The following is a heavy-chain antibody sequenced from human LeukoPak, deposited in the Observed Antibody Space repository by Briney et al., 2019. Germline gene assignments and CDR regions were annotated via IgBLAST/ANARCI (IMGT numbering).Heavy chain of an antibody. CDR2: INPSGGST. D-gene: IGHD6-13*01. J-gene: IGHJ5*02. CDR1: GHTFTGYY. CDR3: ARGPYTPSPGIAAAYWFDP. V-gene: IGHV1-46*01. Sequence: ASVKVSCKPSGHTFTGYYIHWVRQAPGQRLEWVGWINPSGGSTSYAQKFQGRVTMTRDTSTSTVYMELSSLRSEDTAVYYCARGPYTPSPGIAAAYWFDPWGQGTLVTVSS.